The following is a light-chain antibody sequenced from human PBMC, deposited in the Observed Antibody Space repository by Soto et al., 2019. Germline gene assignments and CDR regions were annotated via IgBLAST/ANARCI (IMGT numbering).Light chain of an antibody. CDR3: QQYTNWPPIT. CDR1: QSVSNN. Sequence: EIVMTQSPATLSVSPGERATLSCRASQSVSNNLAWYQQKPGQAPRLLIYGASNRATGIPARFSGSGSGTEFTLTISSLQSEDFAVYYCQQYTNWPPITFGQGTRLEI. J-gene: IGKJ5*01. CDR2: GAS. V-gene: IGKV3-15*01.